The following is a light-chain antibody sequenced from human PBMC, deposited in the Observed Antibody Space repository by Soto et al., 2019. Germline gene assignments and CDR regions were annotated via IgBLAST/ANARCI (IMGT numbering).Light chain of an antibody. Sequence: QSALTQPPSVSGAPGQRVTISCTGSSSNIGAGYDVHWYQQLPGTAPKLLIYGNSNRPSGVPDRFSGSKSGTSASLAITGLQAEDEADYYCQSYDSSLSVYVIGTGSKATVL. V-gene: IGLV1-40*01. J-gene: IGLJ1*01. CDR3: QSYDSSLSVYV. CDR1: SSNIGAGYD. CDR2: GNS.